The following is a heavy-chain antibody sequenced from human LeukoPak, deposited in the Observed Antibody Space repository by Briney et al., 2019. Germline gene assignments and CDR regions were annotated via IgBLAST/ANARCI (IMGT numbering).Heavy chain of an antibody. J-gene: IGHJ4*02. CDR1: GGYISSSSNY. V-gene: IGHV4-39*01. Sequence: SETLSLTCTVSGGYISSSSNYWGWIRQSPGKGLEWIGRIYYSGSTYYSPSLKSRVTISVDASNNQFSLKLSSVTAADTAVYYCARGFYDVLTGHPKNFDYWGQGTLVTVSS. D-gene: IGHD3-9*01. CDR2: IYYSGST. CDR3: ARGFYDVLTGHPKNFDY.